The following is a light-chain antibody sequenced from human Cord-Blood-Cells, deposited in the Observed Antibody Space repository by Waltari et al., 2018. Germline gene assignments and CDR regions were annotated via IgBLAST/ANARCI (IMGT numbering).Light chain of an antibody. CDR1: QVISSW. CDR3: QQANSFPFT. V-gene: IGKV1-12*01. Sequence: DIQLTQSPSSVCASVGDSVTITCRASQVISSWLAWYQQKPGKAPKLLIYAASSLQSGVPSRFSGSGSGTDFTLTISSLQPEDFATYYCQQANSFPFTFGPGTKVDIK. J-gene: IGKJ3*01. CDR2: AAS.